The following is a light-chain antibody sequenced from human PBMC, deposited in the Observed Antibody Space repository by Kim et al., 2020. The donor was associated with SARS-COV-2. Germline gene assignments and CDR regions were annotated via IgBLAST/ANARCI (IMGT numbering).Light chain of an antibody. Sequence: GQSITISCTGTNSDVGGYNYVSWYQQHPGKAPKLMIYDVSKRPSGVSNRFSGSKSGNTASLTISGLQAEDEAVYYCSSYTSRSTLVFGGGTQLSVL. CDR3: SSYTSRSTLV. CDR2: DVS. V-gene: IGLV2-14*04. CDR1: NSDVGGYNY. J-gene: IGLJ3*02.